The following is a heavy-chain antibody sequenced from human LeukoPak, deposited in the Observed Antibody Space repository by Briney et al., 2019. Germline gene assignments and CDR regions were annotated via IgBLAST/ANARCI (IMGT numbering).Heavy chain of an antibody. V-gene: IGHV3-7*01. CDR2: IKQDGSEK. D-gene: IGHD6-13*01. J-gene: IGHJ4*02. CDR3: AREYSTVGYYFDY. CDR1: GFTFSSYW. Sequence: PGGSLRLSCAASGFTFSSYWMSWVRQAPGKGLEWVANIKQDGSEKYYVDSVKGRFTIPRDNAKNSLYLQMNSLRAEDTAVYYCAREYSTVGYYFDYWGQGTLVTVSS.